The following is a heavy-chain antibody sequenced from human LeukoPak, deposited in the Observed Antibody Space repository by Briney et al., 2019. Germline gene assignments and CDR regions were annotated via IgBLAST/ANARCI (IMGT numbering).Heavy chain of an antibody. Sequence: ASETLSLTCTVSGGSISSYYWSWIRQPPGKGLEWIGYIYYSGSTNYNPSLKSRVTISVDTSKNQFSLKLSSMTAADTAVYYCARAYGSGSYSWFDPWGQGTLVTVSS. CDR1: GGSISSYY. CDR2: IYYSGST. J-gene: IGHJ5*02. CDR3: ARAYGSGSYSWFDP. V-gene: IGHV4-59*01. D-gene: IGHD3-10*01.